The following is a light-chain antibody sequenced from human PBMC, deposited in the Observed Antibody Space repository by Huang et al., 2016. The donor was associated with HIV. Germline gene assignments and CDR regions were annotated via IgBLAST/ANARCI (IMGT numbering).Light chain of an antibody. CDR3: QQYNNWPPV. J-gene: IGKJ1*01. Sequence: EVVMTQSPVTLSVSPGERATLSCRASRRLSSTVAWYQQKLGQAPRLLICGKSTRATGIPARFSGTGSGTEFTLTISSLQSEDFAVYYCQQYNNWPPVFGQGTKVEIK. CDR1: RRLSST. V-gene: IGKV3-15*01. CDR2: GKS.